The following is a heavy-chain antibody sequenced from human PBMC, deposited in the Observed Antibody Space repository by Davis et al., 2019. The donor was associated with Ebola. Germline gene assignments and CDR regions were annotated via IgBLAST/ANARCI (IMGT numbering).Heavy chain of an antibody. V-gene: IGHV1-18*01. Sequence: AASVKVSCKASGYTFSNYDINWVRQAAGQGLEWMGWISAYNGNTNYAQKLQGRVTMTTDTSTSTAYMELRSLRSEDTAVYYCARAHSGYDQYYFDYWGQGTLVTVSS. J-gene: IGHJ4*02. CDR1: GYTFSNYD. D-gene: IGHD5-12*01. CDR3: ARAHSGYDQYYFDY. CDR2: ISAYNGNT.